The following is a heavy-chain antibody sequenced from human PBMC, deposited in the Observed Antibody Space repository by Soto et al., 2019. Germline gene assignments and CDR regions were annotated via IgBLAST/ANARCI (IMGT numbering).Heavy chain of an antibody. D-gene: IGHD2-15*01. Sequence: SYSSSWVQQENRQGLEWMGGIIPIFGTANYEEKFQGRVTITEDNSTSTAYMELSSLRSEDKAVYYCARYPGCSGGSCYRSAAAYYYGMDAWGQATSGT. CDR1: SYS. V-gene: IGHV1-69*06. CDR3: ARYPGCSGGSCYRSAAAYYYGMDA. J-gene: IGHJ6*02. CDR2: IIPIFGTA.